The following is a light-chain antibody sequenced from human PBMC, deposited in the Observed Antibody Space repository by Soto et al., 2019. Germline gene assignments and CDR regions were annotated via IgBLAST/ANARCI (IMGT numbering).Light chain of an antibody. CDR1: QDIKNY. Sequence: DIQMTQSPSSLSAFVGDSITITCQASQDIKNYLNWYQHKPGKAPKLLIYDAFKSDTGVPSRFSGSGSGTDFTFTISSLQPEDXXXXXXXXXXXLPPTFGGGTRVDI. V-gene: IGKV1-33*01. CDR2: DAF. J-gene: IGKJ4*01. CDR3: XXXXXLPPT.